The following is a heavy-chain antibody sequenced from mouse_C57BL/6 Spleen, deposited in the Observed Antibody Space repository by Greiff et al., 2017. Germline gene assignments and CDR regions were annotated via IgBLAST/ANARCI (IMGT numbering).Heavy chain of an antibody. Sequence: QVQLKESGAELVRPGTSVKVSCKASGYAFTNYLIEWVKQRPGQGLEWIGVINPGSGGTNYNEKFKGKATLTADKSSSPAYMQLSSLTSEDSAVYFCARALNYYGSSQPHWYFDVWGTGTTVTVSS. J-gene: IGHJ1*03. CDR2: INPGSGGT. V-gene: IGHV1-54*01. D-gene: IGHD1-1*01. CDR3: ARALNYYGSSQPHWYFDV. CDR1: GYAFTNYL.